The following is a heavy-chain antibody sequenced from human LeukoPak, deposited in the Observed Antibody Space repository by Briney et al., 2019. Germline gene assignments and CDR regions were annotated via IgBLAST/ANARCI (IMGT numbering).Heavy chain of an antibody. CDR2: INVGSSYI. Sequence: GGSLRLSCAASGFTFRSYSMSWVRQAPGKGLEWVSSINVGSSYIYYADSVKGRFTISRDNAKSSLFLQMNSLRAEDTAVYYCARVGYYDSSGYVDYWGQGTLVTVSS. CDR1: GFTFRSYS. V-gene: IGHV3-21*01. D-gene: IGHD3-22*01. J-gene: IGHJ4*02. CDR3: ARVGYYDSSGYVDY.